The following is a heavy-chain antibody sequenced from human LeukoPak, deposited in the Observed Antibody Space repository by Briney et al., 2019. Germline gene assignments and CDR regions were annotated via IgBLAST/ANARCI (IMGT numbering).Heavy chain of an antibody. J-gene: IGHJ6*03. Sequence: SETLSLTCTVSGGSISSSSYYWGWIRQPPGKGLEWIGSIYYSGSTYYNPSLKSRVTISVDTSKNHFSLKLSSVTAADTAVYYCARLDSSIFYIYYDDYMDAGGKETTFTVS. CDR1: GGSISSSSYY. CDR3: ARLDSSIFYIYYDDYMDA. V-gene: IGHV4-39*01. CDR2: IYYSGST. D-gene: IGHD6-13*01.